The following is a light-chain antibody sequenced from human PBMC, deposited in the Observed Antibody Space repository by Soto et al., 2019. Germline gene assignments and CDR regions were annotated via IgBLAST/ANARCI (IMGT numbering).Light chain of an antibody. CDR3: QHYNSYSEA. J-gene: IGKJ1*01. V-gene: IGKV1-16*01. CDR1: QGIDTY. CDR2: TAS. Sequence: DMQMTRAPSSLCACVGHRVTITCRASQGIDTYLGWYQQKQGKAPKILMYTASTLQNGVPSRFSGSGSGTDGTITISSLQPEDGSTYYCQHYNSYSEAFGQGTKVDIK.